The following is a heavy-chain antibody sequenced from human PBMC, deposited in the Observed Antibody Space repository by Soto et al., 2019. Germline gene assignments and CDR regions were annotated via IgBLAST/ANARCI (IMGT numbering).Heavy chain of an antibody. D-gene: IGHD6-13*01. J-gene: IGHJ6*02. Sequence: PSETLSLTSAVYGGSFSGYYWSWIRQPPGKGLEWIGEINHSGSTNYNPSLKSRVTISVDTSKNQFSLKLSSVTAADTAVYYCARGARGIAATGYYYYYGMDVWGQGTTVTVSS. CDR2: INHSGST. V-gene: IGHV4-34*01. CDR1: GGSFSGYY. CDR3: ARGARGIAATGYYYYYGMDV.